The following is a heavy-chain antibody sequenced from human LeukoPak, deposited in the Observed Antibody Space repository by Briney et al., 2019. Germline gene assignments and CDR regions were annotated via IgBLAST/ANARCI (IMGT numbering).Heavy chain of an antibody. CDR3: AKGGIAVAGTKFDS. D-gene: IGHD6-19*01. CDR2: ISWNTGNI. J-gene: IGHJ4*02. V-gene: IGHV3-9*01. Sequence: GGTLRLSCAASGFTFSSYGMSWVRQAPGKGLEWVSGISWNTGNIGYADSVKGRFTISRDNAKNSMYLQMNSLRAEDTALYYCAKGGIAVAGTKFDSWGQGTLVTVSS. CDR1: GFTFSSYG.